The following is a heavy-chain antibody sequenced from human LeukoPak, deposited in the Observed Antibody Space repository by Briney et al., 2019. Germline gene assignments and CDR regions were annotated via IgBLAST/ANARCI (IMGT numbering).Heavy chain of an antibody. CDR1: GFTFSSYG. CDR2: IWYDGSNK. Sequence: GGSLRLSCAASGFTFSSYGMHWVRQAPGKGLEWVAVIWYDGSNKYYADSVKGRFTISRDNSKNTLYLQMNSLRAEDTAVYYCARGGGFGAFDIWGQGTMVTVSS. D-gene: IGHD3-10*01. CDR3: ARGGGFGAFDI. V-gene: IGHV3-33*01. J-gene: IGHJ3*02.